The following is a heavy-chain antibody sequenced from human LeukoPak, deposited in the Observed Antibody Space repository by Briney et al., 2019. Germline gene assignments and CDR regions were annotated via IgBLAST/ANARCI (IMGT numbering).Heavy chain of an antibody. CDR1: GYTFTSYG. J-gene: IGHJ4*02. CDR3: ARDHEYYYGSGSYYPGGCDY. Sequence: ASVKVSCKASGYTFTSYGISWVRQAPGQGLEWMGWISAYNGNTNYAQKLQGRVTMTTDTSTSTAYMELSSLRSEDTAVYYCARDHEYYYGSGSYYPGGCDYWGQGTLVTVSS. CDR2: ISAYNGNT. V-gene: IGHV1-18*01. D-gene: IGHD3-10*01.